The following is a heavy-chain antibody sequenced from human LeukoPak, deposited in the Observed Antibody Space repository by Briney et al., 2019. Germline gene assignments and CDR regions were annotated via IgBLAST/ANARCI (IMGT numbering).Heavy chain of an antibody. CDR2: IYPGDSDI. Sequence: GESLKISCKGSAYNFASYWIGWVRQTPGKGLEWMGIIYPGDSDIRYSPSFQGQVTISADKSISTAYLQWSSLKASDTAMYYCARSASSWSHLDYWGQGIRVTVSS. V-gene: IGHV5-51*01. CDR3: ARSASSWSHLDY. CDR1: AYNFASYW. D-gene: IGHD6-13*01. J-gene: IGHJ4*02.